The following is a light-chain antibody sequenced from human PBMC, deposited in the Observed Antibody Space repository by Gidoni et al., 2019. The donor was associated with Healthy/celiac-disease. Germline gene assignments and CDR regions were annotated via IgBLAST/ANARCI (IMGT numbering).Light chain of an antibody. CDR2: DAS. V-gene: IGKV3-11*01. CDR3: QQRTNLWEIT. J-gene: IGKJ5*01. CDR1: QSVSSY. Sequence: DIVLTQSPATLSLSPGERATLSCRASQSVSSYLAWYQPKPGQAPRLLIYDASNRATGIPGRFRGSGSGKDFTRTISSLEPEDFAVYYCQQRTNLWEITFGQGTRLEIK.